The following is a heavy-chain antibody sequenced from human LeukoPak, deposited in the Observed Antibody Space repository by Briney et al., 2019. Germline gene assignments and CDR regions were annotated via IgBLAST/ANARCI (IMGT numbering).Heavy chain of an antibody. J-gene: IGHJ3*02. D-gene: IGHD6-13*01. V-gene: IGHV4-59*01. CDR3: ALDSSGWSDDSFHI. CDR2: IYYSGST. Sequence: PSETLSLTCTVSGASISFYYWSWIRQPPGKGLEWIGYIYYSGSTNYNPSLKSRVTMSIDTSKNHFSLNLNSVTAADTAIYYCALDSSGWSDDSFHIWGQGTMVTVSS. CDR1: GASISFYY.